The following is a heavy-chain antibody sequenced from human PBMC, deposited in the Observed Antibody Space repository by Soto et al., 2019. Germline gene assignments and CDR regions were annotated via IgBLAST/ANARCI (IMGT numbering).Heavy chain of an antibody. Sequence: SETLSLTFTVSGGSMRNVYWSWIRQPPVKRLEWIGFIFHSGNAKYNPSLKSRVTISIDTSKSQFSLSLDSVTAADTAVYFCARAHAPTLPFDYWGLGTLVTVSS. D-gene: IGHD2-15*01. CDR3: ARAHAPTLPFDY. CDR1: GGSMRNVY. J-gene: IGHJ4*01. CDR2: IFHSGNA. V-gene: IGHV4-59*01.